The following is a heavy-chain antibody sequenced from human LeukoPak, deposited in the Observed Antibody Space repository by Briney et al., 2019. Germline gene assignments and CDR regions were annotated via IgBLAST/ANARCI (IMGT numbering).Heavy chain of an antibody. Sequence: PGGSLRLSCVASGFTITTYAMGWVRQAPGKGLEWVSVISDRGDSTHYADSVKGRFTISRDSSKNTLYLQMNSLRAEDTAVYYCARESGRITRFRWFDPWGQGTLVTVSS. CDR2: ISDRGDST. J-gene: IGHJ5*02. V-gene: IGHV3-23*01. CDR1: GFTITTYA. CDR3: ARESGRITRFRWFDP. D-gene: IGHD3-10*01.